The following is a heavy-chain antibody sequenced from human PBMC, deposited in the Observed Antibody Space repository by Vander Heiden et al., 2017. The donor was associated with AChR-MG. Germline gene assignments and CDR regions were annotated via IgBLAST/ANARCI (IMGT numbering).Heavy chain of an antibody. CDR1: GFTFSNAW. D-gene: IGHD2-2*01. Sequence: EVQLVESGGGLVKPGGSLRLSCAASGFTFSNAWMSWVRQAPGKGLEWVGRIKSKTDGGTTDYAATVKGRFTISRDDSKNTLYMQMNSLKTEDTAVYYCTTDRGGGPAALRYGYWGQGTLVTVSS. V-gene: IGHV3-15*01. CDR2: IKSKTDGGTT. CDR3: TTDRGGGPAALRYGY. J-gene: IGHJ4*02.